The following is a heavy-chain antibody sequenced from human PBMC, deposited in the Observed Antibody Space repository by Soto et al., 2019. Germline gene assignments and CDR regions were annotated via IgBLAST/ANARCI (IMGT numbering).Heavy chain of an antibody. V-gene: IGHV1-69*13. Sequence: GASVKVSCKASGGTFSSYAISWVRQAPGQGLEWMGGIIPIFGTANYAQKFQGRVTITADESTSTAYMELSSLRSEDTAVYYCASKSGGYSYGYIPYYFDYWGQGTLVTVSS. CDR3: ASKSGGYSYGYIPYYFDY. CDR1: GGTFSSYA. J-gene: IGHJ4*02. CDR2: IIPIFGTA. D-gene: IGHD5-18*01.